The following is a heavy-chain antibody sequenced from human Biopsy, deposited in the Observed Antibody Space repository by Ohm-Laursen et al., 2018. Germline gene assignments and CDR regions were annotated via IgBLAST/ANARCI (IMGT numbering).Heavy chain of an antibody. J-gene: IGHJ5*02. Sequence: GSSVKASCNASGYTFTGYHAHWVRQAPGQGLEWMGWINAKTGDTNYAQKFQGRVTMTRDTSISTAYVDLSSLRSDDTAVCYCMRGGYYYDSLAYYYWFDPWGQGTLVTVSS. V-gene: IGHV1-2*02. D-gene: IGHD3-22*01. CDR2: INAKTGDT. CDR3: MRGGYYYDSLAYYYWFDP. CDR1: GYTFTGYH.